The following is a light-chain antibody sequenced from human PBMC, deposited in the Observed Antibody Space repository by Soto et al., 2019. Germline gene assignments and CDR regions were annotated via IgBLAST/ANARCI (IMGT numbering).Light chain of an antibody. J-gene: IGKJ4*02. CDR2: GAS. CDR3: QQRSSWPLT. V-gene: IGKV3-11*01. CDR1: QKLSKS. Sequence: EIVLTQSPATLSLSQGESATRSCRASQKLSKSLVSYQQKPGQAPRLLVAGASNSATGIRARFSGSGSGIDFTLTLSSLELEDFAVYFCQQRSSWPLTFGGGTKVDIK.